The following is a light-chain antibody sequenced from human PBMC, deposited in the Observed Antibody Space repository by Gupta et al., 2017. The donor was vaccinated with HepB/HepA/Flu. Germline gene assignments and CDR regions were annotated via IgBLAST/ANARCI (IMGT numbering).Light chain of an antibody. CDR1: QGIGNE. J-gene: IGKJ5*01. CDR3: LQHNDYPIT. CDR2: AAD. Sequence: DIQMTQSPTSLSASVGDRVTISCRASQGIGNELGWYQQKPGKAPKRLIYAADTLQSGVPSRFSGSGSGTEFTLTISSLQPEDFATYYCLQHNDYPITFGQGTRLDIK. V-gene: IGKV1-17*01.